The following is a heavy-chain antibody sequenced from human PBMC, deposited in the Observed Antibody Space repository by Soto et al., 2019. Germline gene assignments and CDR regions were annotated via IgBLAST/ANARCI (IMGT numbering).Heavy chain of an antibody. Sequence: PSETLSLTCTVSGGSISSYYWSWIRQPPGKGLEWIGYIYYSGSTNYNPSLKSRVTISVDTSKNQFSLKLSSVTVADTAVYYCARHVVPAANYFDYWDQGTLVTVSS. J-gene: IGHJ4*02. CDR2: IYYSGST. CDR3: ARHVVPAANYFDY. CDR1: GGSISSYY. V-gene: IGHV4-59*08. D-gene: IGHD2-2*01.